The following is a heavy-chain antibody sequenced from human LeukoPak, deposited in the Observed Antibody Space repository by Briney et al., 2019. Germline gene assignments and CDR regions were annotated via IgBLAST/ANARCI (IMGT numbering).Heavy chain of an antibody. Sequence: GESLKISCTGFGYSFTTYWIGWVRQMPGKGLEWMGIIYPGDSDARYSPSLQGQVTISADKSITTAYLQWSSLKASDTAMYYCARLRWAAGDGYYFDYWGQGTPVTVSS. CDR3: ARLRWAAGDGYYFDY. J-gene: IGHJ4*02. D-gene: IGHD6-13*01. CDR1: GYSFTTYW. CDR2: IYPGDSDA. V-gene: IGHV5-51*01.